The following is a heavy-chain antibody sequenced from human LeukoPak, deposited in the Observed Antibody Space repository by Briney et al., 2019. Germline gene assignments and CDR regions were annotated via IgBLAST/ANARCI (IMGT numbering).Heavy chain of an antibody. D-gene: IGHD2-2*01. V-gene: IGHV1-18*01. CDR2: ISAYNGNT. Sequence: GASVKVSCKASGYTFTSYGISWVRQAPGQGLEWMGWISAYNGNTNYAQKLQGRVTMTTDTSTSTAYMELRSLRSDDTAVYYCARVAVGYCSSTSCLPYYYYYYMDVWGKGTTVTISS. CDR3: ARVAVGYCSSTSCLPYYYYYYMDV. CDR1: GYTFTSYG. J-gene: IGHJ6*03.